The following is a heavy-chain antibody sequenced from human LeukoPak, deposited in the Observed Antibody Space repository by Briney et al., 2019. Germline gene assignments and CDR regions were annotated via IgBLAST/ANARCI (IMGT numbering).Heavy chain of an antibody. D-gene: IGHD4-17*01. CDR3: ARISGVTIRY. Sequence: GGSLRLSCAASGFILKDYNMNWVRQAPGKGLEWVSYISGGETSIYYAVSVKGRFTISGDNGNLYLQMSSLRAEDTAVYYCARISGVTIRYWGQGTLVTVSS. J-gene: IGHJ4*02. CDR2: ISGGETSI. V-gene: IGHV3-48*04. CDR1: GFILKDYN.